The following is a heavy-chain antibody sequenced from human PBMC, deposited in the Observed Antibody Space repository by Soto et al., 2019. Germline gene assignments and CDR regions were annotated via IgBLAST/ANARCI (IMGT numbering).Heavy chain of an antibody. CDR3: ARDRGVAPPVAGNTHYYYSMDV. Sequence: QDQLVQSGVEVKKPGASVKVSCKASGYSFTNYGITWVRQAPGQGFEWMGWISAYNGNTNYAQKCQGRVTLTTDASTSTAYLELRSLRSDDTAVYYCARDRGVAPPVAGNTHYYYSMDVWGKGTTVTVSS. CDR1: GYSFTNYG. D-gene: IGHD6-19*01. V-gene: IGHV1-18*01. CDR2: ISAYNGNT. J-gene: IGHJ6*03.